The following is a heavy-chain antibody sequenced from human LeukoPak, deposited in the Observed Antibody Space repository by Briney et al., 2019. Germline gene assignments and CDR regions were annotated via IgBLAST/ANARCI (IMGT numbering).Heavy chain of an antibody. J-gene: IGHJ4*02. CDR3: ARYCSGGSCYFPYFDY. CDR2: IYYSGST. CDR1: GGSISSYY. Sequence: KASETLSLTCTVSGGSISSYYWSWIRQPPGKGLEWIGYIYYSGSTNYNPSLKSRVTISVDTSKNQFSLKLSSVTAADTAVYYCARYCSGGSCYFPYFDYWGQGTLVTVSS. V-gene: IGHV4-59*01. D-gene: IGHD2-15*01.